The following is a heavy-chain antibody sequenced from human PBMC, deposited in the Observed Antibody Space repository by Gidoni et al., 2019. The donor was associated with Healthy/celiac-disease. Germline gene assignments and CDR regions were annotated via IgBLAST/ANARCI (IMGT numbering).Heavy chain of an antibody. CDR3: AKDSNSYYYYDSSGFEFDY. J-gene: IGHJ4*02. D-gene: IGHD3-22*01. V-gene: IGHV3-9*01. Sequence: EVQLVESGGGLVQPGRSLRLSCAASGFPFDDYAMHWVRQAPGKGLEWVSGISWNSGSIGYADSVKGRFTISRDNAKNSLYLQMNSLRAEDTALYYCAKDSNSYYYYDSSGFEFDYWGQGTLVTVSS. CDR2: ISWNSGSI. CDR1: GFPFDDYA.